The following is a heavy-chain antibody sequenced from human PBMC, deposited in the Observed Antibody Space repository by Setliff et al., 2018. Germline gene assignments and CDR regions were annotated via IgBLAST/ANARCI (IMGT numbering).Heavy chain of an antibody. D-gene: IGHD3-10*01. V-gene: IGHV3-20*04. J-gene: IGHJ4*02. Sequence: PGGSLRLSCAASGFTFDDYVMSWVRQAPGKGLEWVSDINRNGGRIGYADPVKGRFTISRDNAGHSVYLQMNSLTGDDTAMYYCARGPYGSGSPLDYWGQGSQVTVSS. CDR2: INRNGGRI. CDR1: GFTFDDYV. CDR3: ARGPYGSGSPLDY.